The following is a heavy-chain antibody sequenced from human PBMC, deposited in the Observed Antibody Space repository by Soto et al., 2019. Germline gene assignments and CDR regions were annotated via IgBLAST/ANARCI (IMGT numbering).Heavy chain of an antibody. J-gene: IGHJ4*02. V-gene: IGHV4-34*01. CDR1: GGSFSGYY. D-gene: IGHD2-2*01. CDR3: GRGAPAAIGPQGDD. Sequence: PSETLSLTCAVYGGSFSGYYWSWSRQPPGKGLEWIGEINHRGSTSYNPSLKSRLTISVDTSKSQFSLKLSSITAADTAVYYCGRGAPAAIGPQGDDWGQGTLVTVSS. CDR2: INHRGST.